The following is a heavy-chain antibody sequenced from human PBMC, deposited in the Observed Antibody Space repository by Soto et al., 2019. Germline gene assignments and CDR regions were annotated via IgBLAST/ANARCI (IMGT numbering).Heavy chain of an antibody. CDR1: GFTFSNAW. V-gene: IGHV3-15*01. D-gene: IGHD6-13*01. CDR2: IKSKTDGGTT. Sequence: EVQLVESGGGLVKPGGSLRLSCAASGFTFSNAWMSWVRQAPGKGLEWVGRIKSKTDGGTTDYAAPVKGRFTISRDDSKNTLYLQMNSLKTEDTAVYYCTTDPGAAGRYYYYYGMDVWGQGTTVTVSS. J-gene: IGHJ6*02. CDR3: TTDPGAAGRYYYYYGMDV.